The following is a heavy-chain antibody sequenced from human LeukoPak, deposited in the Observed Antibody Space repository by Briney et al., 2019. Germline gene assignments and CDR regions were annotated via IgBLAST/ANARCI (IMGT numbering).Heavy chain of an antibody. V-gene: IGHV1-2*02. Sequence: GASVKVSCKASGYTFNGYYMHWVRQAPGQGLEWMGWINPNSGGTNYAQKFQGTVTMTRDTSISTAYMELSRLRSDDTAVYYCARDQHGSSSPQYYYYYMDAWGKGTTVTVSS. CDR2: INPNSGGT. J-gene: IGHJ6*03. D-gene: IGHD6-6*01. CDR3: ARDQHGSSSPQYYYYYMDA. CDR1: GYTFNGYY.